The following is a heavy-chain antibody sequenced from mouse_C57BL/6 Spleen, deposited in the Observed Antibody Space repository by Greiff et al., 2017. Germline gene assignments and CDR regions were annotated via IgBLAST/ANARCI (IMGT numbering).Heavy chain of an antibody. CDR3: TRSYYYGSSYVNYFDY. CDR2: IYPGNSDT. CDR1: GYTFTSYW. D-gene: IGHD1-1*01. J-gene: IGHJ2*01. V-gene: IGHV1-5*01. Sequence: VQLQQSGTVLARPGASVKMSCKTSGYTFTSYWMHWVKQRPGQGLEWIGAIYPGNSDTSYNQKFKGKAKLTAVTSASTAYMELSSLTNEDSAVYYCTRSYYYGSSYVNYFDYWGQGTTLTVSS.